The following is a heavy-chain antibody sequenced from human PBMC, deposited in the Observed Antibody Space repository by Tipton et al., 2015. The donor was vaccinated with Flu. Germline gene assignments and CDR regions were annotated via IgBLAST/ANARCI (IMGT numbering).Heavy chain of an antibody. D-gene: IGHD1-26*01. CDR2: IKSKTDGGTR. CDR3: TAGVGATDHDY. V-gene: IGHV3-15*01. CDR1: GFTFSKAW. J-gene: IGHJ4*02. Sequence: SLRLSCVASGFTFSKAWMSWARQAPGKGLEWVGRIKSKTDGGTRDFPAPVKGRFAISRDDSKNTLYLQMDSLKTEDTAVYYCTAGVGATDHDYWGQGTLVTVSS.